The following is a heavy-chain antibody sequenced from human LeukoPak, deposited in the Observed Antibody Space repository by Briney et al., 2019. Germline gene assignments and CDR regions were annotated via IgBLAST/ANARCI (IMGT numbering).Heavy chain of an antibody. CDR2: ISNGDGTI. V-gene: IGHV3-48*03. CDR3: ARIGYSRSWHSGSAFDI. CDR1: GFTFSTYE. D-gene: IGHD6-13*01. Sequence: GGSLRLSCAASGFTFSTYEMNWVRQAPGKGLEWVSYISNGDGTIKYADSVKGRLTISRDNAKNSLYLQMNSLRGEDTAVYYCARIGYSRSWHSGSAFDIWGQGTMVTVSS. J-gene: IGHJ3*02.